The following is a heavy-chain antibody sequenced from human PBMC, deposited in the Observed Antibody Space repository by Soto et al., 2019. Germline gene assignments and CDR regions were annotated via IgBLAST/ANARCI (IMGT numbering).Heavy chain of an antibody. CDR2: IYYSGST. V-gene: IGHV4-39*01. Sequence: SDTLSLTCTVSGVSISSSSYYWGWIRQPPGKGLEWIGSIYYSGSTYYNTSLKSRVNISENTSKNQITKKMSSVTAADTAVYYCASRIHSSGSDYWGQGTLVTVS. CDR1: GVSISSSSYY. D-gene: IGHD6-19*01. J-gene: IGHJ4*02. CDR3: ASRIHSSGSDY.